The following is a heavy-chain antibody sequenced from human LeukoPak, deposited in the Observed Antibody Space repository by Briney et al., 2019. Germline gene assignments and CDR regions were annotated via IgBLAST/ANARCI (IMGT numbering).Heavy chain of an antibody. CDR3: ARGHYDFWSGSTYSYFDY. V-gene: IGHV3-30*04. CDR1: GFTFSSYA. J-gene: IGHJ4*02. D-gene: IGHD3-3*01. Sequence: PGGSLRLSCAASGFTFSSYAMHWVRQAPGKGLEWVAVISYDGSNKYYADSVKGRFTISRDISKNTLYLQMNSLRAEDTAVYYCARGHYDFWSGSTYSYFDYWGQGTLVTVSS. CDR2: ISYDGSNK.